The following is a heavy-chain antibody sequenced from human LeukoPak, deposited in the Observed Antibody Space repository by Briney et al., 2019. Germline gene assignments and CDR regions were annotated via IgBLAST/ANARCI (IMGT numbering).Heavy chain of an antibody. CDR2: ISYDGSNK. J-gene: IGHJ4*02. D-gene: IGHD6-13*01. CDR1: GSTFSSYA. V-gene: IGHV3-30*01. Sequence: GGSLRLSCAASGSTFSSYAMHWVRQAPGKGLEWVAVISYDGSNKYYADSVKGRFTISRDNSKNTLYLQMNSLRAEDTGVYYCARDVGSSWYEPFDYWGQGTLVTVSS. CDR3: ARDVGSSWYEPFDY.